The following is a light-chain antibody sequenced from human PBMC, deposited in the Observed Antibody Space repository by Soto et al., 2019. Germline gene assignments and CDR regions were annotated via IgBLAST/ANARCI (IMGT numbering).Light chain of an antibody. V-gene: IGKV3-15*01. CDR1: QSVGRN. Sequence: ETLMTQSPASLSVSPGERVTLSCRASQSVGRNLAWYQQRPGQTPRLLIYGASTRAPAVPSRFSGSGSGTDFTLTISSLQSEDFAVYYCQQYNDWPPITFGQGTRLDI. CDR2: GAS. J-gene: IGKJ5*01. CDR3: QQYNDWPPIT.